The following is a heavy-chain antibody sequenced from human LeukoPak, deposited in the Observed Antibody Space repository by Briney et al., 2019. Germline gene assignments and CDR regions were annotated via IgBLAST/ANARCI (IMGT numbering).Heavy chain of an antibody. V-gene: IGHV3-30*02. J-gene: IGHJ4*02. CDR2: IRYDGSNK. CDR1: GFTFSSYG. CDR3: AKDRGRGYYGY. D-gene: IGHD3-22*01. Sequence: GGSLRLSCAASGFTFSSYGMHWVRQAPGKGLEWVAFIRYDGSNKYYADPVKGRFTISRDNSKNTLYLKMNSLRAEDTAVYYCAKDRGRGYYGYWGQGTLVTVSS.